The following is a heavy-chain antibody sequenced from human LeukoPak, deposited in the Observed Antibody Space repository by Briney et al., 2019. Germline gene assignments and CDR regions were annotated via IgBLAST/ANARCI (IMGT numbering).Heavy chain of an antibody. CDR1: GYTFENNG. Sequence: ASVKVSCKASGYTFENNGISWVRQAPGQSLEWMGCISAYTGNTNYAQNFQGRVTMTADTSASTASMELRNLRSDDTAVYYCARAGNAWNAYHDFWGQGTLVSVSS. CDR2: ISAYTGNT. D-gene: IGHD1-1*01. J-gene: IGHJ4*02. CDR3: ARAGNAWNAYHDF. V-gene: IGHV1-18*01.